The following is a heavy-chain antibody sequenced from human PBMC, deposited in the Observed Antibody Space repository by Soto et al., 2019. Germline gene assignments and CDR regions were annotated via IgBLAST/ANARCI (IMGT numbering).Heavy chain of an antibody. Sequence: GGSLRLSCAASGFTFSSYAMSWVRQAPGKGLEWVSAISGSGGSTYYADSVKGRFTISRDNSKNTLYLQMNSLRAEDTAVYYCAPIRPPLMITFGGVNNYWGQGTLVTVSS. CDR1: GFTFSSYA. J-gene: IGHJ4*02. D-gene: IGHD3-16*01. CDR3: APIRPPLMITFGGVNNY. CDR2: ISGSGGST. V-gene: IGHV3-23*01.